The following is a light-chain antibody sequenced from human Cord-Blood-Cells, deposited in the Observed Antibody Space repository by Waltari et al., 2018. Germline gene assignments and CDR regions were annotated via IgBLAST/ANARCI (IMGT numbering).Light chain of an antibody. CDR3: CSYAGSSTWV. Sequence: QSALTQPASVSGSPGQSLTISCTGTSSDAGSYNLVSWYQQHPGKAPKLMIYEVSKRPSGVSNRFSGSKSGNTASLTISGLQAEDEADYYCCSYAGSSTWVFGGGTKLTV. CDR1: SSDAGSYNL. CDR2: EVS. V-gene: IGLV2-23*02. J-gene: IGLJ3*02.